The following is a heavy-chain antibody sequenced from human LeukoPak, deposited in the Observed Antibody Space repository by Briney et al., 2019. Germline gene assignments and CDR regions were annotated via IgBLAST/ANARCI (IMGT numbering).Heavy chain of an antibody. Sequence: GASVKVSCKASGGTFSSYAISWVRQAPGQGLEWMGGIIPIFGTANYAQKFQGRVTITTDESTSTAYMELSSLRSEDTAVYYCASTTQLWLRGGDYYYYMDVWGKGTTVTVSS. CDR2: IIPIFGTA. D-gene: IGHD5-18*01. CDR1: GGTFSSYA. J-gene: IGHJ6*03. V-gene: IGHV1-69*05. CDR3: ASTTQLWLRGGDYYYYMDV.